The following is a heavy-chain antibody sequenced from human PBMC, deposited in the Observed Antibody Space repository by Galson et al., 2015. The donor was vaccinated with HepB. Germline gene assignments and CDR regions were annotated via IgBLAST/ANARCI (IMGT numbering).Heavy chain of an antibody. CDR2: IYSGGST. D-gene: IGHD1-1*01. CDR1: GFTFSSYS. J-gene: IGHJ3*02. V-gene: IGHV3-66*01. Sequence: SLRLSCAASGFTFSSYSMKWVRQAPGKGLEWVSVIYSGGSTYYADSVKGRFTISRDNSKNTLYLQMNSLRAEDTAVYYCARVGTRAFDIWGQGTMVTVSS. CDR3: ARVGTRAFDI.